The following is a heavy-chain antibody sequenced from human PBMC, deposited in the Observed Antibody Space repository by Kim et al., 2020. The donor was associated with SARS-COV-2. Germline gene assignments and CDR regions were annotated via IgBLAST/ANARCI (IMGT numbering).Heavy chain of an antibody. CDR1: GYTFTSYD. CDR2: MNPNSGNT. D-gene: IGHD3-9*01. CDR3: ATPNYDILTGYDLYGMDV. J-gene: IGHJ6*02. Sequence: ASVKVSCKASGYTFTSYDINWVRQATGQGLEWMGWMNPNSGNTGYAQKFQGRVTMTRNTSISTAYMELSSLRSEDTAVYYCATPNYDILTGYDLYGMDVWGQGTTVTVSS. V-gene: IGHV1-8*01.